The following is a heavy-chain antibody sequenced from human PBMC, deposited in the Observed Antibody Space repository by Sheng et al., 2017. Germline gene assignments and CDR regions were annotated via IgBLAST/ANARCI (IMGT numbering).Heavy chain of an antibody. Sequence: EVQLVESGGGLVQPGGSLRLSCAASAFSFGNYWMHWVRQAPGKGLVWVSRIKDDGSSTRYADSVKGRFTISRDNAKNTMYLQMNSLRADDTAVYYCARYGEGFDIWGQGTMVTVYS. V-gene: IGHV3-74*01. D-gene: IGHD3-10*01. CDR3: ARYGEGFDI. CDR2: IKDDGSST. CDR1: AFSFGNYW. J-gene: IGHJ3*02.